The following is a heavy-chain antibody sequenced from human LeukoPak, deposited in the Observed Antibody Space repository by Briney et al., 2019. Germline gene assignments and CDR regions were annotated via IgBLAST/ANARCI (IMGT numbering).Heavy chain of an antibody. CDR3: ARDVSTVDPYYYGMDV. J-gene: IGHJ6*02. D-gene: IGHD4-23*01. Sequence: VASVKVSCKASGYTFTSYGISWVRQAPGQGLEWMGWISAYNGNTNYAQKLQGRVTMTTDTSTSTAYMELRSLRSDDTAVYYCARDVSTVDPYYYGMDVWGQGTTVTVSS. CDR1: GYTFTSYG. CDR2: ISAYNGNT. V-gene: IGHV1-18*01.